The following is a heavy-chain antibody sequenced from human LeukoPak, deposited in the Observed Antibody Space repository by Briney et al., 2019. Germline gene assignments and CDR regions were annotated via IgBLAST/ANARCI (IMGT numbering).Heavy chain of an antibody. Sequence: GRSLRLSCAASGFTFSSYAMHWVRQAPGKGLEWVAVISYDGSNKYYADSVKGRFTISRDNSKNTLYLQMNSLIADDTAVYYCARNFRAMVYAIRWGYYFDYWGQGTLVTVSS. CDR2: ISYDGSNK. V-gene: IGHV3-30*04. D-gene: IGHD2-8*01. CDR1: GFTFSSYA. CDR3: ARNFRAMVYAIRWGYYFDY. J-gene: IGHJ4*02.